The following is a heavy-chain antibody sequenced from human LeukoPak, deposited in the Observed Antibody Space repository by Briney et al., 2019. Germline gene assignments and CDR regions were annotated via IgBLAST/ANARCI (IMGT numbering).Heavy chain of an antibody. Sequence: QPGGSLRLSCAASGFTFNCAMSWVRQAPGKGLERVSSISGSGGSTYYADSVKGRFTISRDNSKNTLYLQMNSLRAEDTAVYYCAKGQSGTYPRVHFDYWGQGTLVTVSS. CDR3: AKGQSGTYPRVHFDY. D-gene: IGHD1-26*01. CDR2: ISGSGGST. V-gene: IGHV3-23*01. J-gene: IGHJ4*02. CDR1: GFTFNCA.